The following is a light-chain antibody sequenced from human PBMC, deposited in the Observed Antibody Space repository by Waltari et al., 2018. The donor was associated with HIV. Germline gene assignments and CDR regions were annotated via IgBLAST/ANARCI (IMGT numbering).Light chain of an antibody. V-gene: IGLV2-18*02. CDR1: SSDVGSYNR. J-gene: IGLJ2*01. Sequence: QSALTQPPSVSGSPGQSVTISCTGTSSDVGSYNRVSWYQQPPGTAPKLMNYEVSNRPSGVPDRFPASKSGNTAPLTISGRQAEDEADYYCSSYTSSSTLVVFGGGTKLTVL. CDR2: EVS. CDR3: SSYTSSSTLVV.